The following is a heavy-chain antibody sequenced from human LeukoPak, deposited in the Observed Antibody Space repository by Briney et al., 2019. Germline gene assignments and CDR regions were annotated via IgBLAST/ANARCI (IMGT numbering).Heavy chain of an antibody. J-gene: IGHJ4*02. CDR3: AKDRGVGIYYFDS. D-gene: IGHD1-26*01. CDR2: INWNGGRI. CDR1: GLTFDDFA. Sequence: GGSLRLSCAASGLTFDDFAMHWVRQAPGKGLEWVSGINWNGGRIGYADSVKGRFTISRDNAKSSLYLQMNSLRAEDTALYYCAKDRGVGIYYFDSWGQGTLVTVSS. V-gene: IGHV3-9*01.